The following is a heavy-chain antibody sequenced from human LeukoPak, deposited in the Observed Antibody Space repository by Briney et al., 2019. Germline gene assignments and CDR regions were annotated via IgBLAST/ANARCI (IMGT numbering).Heavy chain of an antibody. CDR2: INHSGST. CDR1: GFTFSSYS. Sequence: GSLRLSCAASGFTFSSYSMNWVRQAPGKGLEWIGEINHSGSTNYNPSLKSRVTISVDTSKNQFSLKLSSVTAADTAVYYCARGSYYYDSSGYIWGQGTMVTVSS. J-gene: IGHJ3*02. V-gene: IGHV4-34*01. D-gene: IGHD3-22*01. CDR3: ARGSYYYDSSGYI.